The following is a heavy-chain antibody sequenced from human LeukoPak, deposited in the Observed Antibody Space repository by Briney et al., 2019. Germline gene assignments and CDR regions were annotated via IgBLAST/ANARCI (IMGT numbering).Heavy chain of an antibody. Sequence: KPSETLSLTCTVSGGSISSYYWSWIRQPPGKGLEWIGSIYYSGSTYYNPSLKSRVTISVDTSKNQFSLKLSSVTAADTAVYYCARKGGYSYGYPFDYWGQGTLVTVSS. CDR1: GGSISSYY. V-gene: IGHV4-59*12. D-gene: IGHD5-18*01. CDR2: IYYSGST. J-gene: IGHJ4*02. CDR3: ARKGGYSYGYPFDY.